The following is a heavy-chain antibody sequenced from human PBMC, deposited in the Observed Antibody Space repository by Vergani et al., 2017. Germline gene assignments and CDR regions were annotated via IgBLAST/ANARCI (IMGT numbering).Heavy chain of an antibody. CDR1: GFTFSSYS. D-gene: IGHD3-3*01. J-gene: IGHJ4*02. V-gene: IGHV3-21*01. CDR3: AGGGGPMEY. CDR2: ISSSSSYI. Sequence: EVQLVESGGGLVKPGGSLRLSCAASGFTFSSYSMNWVRQAPGKGLEWVSSISSSSSYIYYADSVKGRFTISRDNAKNALYLQRKSLRAEDTAVYYCAGGGGPMEYWGQGTLVTVSS.